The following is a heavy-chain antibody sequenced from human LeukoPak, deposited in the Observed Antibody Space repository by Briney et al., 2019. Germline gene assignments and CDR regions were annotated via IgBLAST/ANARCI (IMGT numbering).Heavy chain of an antibody. CDR3: AKRNDFWSGYYPDP. J-gene: IGHJ5*02. CDR1: GFTFSSYA. V-gene: IGHV3-23*01. Sequence: PGGSLRLSCAASGFTFSSYAMHWVRQAPGKGLEWVSAISGSGGSTYYADSVKGRFTISRDNSKNTLYLQMNSLRAEDTAVYYCAKRNDFWSGYYPDPWGQGTLVTVSS. D-gene: IGHD3-3*01. CDR2: ISGSGGST.